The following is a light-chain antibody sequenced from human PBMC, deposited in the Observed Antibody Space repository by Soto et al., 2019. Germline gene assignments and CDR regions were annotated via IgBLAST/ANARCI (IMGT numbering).Light chain of an antibody. CDR3: QQYNGYPHP. Sequence: DIQMTQSPSTLSASVGDRVTITCRASQSISTWLAWYQQKPGKAPKLLIYKASSLRNGVPSRFSGSGSGTEFTLTLYSLQPDDFASYYCQQYNGYPHPFGQGTKLEIK. CDR1: QSISTW. J-gene: IGKJ2*01. V-gene: IGKV1-5*03. CDR2: KAS.